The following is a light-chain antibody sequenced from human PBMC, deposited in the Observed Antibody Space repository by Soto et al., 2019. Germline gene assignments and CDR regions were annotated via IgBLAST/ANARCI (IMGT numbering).Light chain of an antibody. V-gene: IGKV1-13*02. Sequence: AIQLTQSPSSLSASVGDRVTITCRASQDISNTLAWYQRKPGKAPKVLTYGVFTLESGVPSRFSGSRSGTDFTLTISSLQPEDFASYYCQQHDSYPRTFGQGTKLELK. CDR3: QQHDSYPRT. CDR2: GVF. CDR1: QDISNT. J-gene: IGKJ2*01.